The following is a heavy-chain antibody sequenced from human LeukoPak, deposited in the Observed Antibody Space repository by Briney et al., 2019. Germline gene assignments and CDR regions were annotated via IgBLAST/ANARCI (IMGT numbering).Heavy chain of an antibody. D-gene: IGHD2-15*01. CDR2: IYKDGST. CDR3: ARGYCSGRSCYMWYSDY. J-gene: IGHJ4*02. Sequence: GGSLRLSCAASGFTFSNAWMNWVRQAPGKGLEWVSVIYKDGSTYYADSVKGRFTISRDNSKNTVYLQMNSLRAEDTAVYYCARGYCSGRSCYMWYSDYWGQGTLVTVSS. CDR1: GFTFSNAW. V-gene: IGHV3-53*01.